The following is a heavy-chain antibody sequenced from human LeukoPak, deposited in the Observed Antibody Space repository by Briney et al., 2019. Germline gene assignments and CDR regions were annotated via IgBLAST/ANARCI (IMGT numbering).Heavy chain of an antibody. CDR1: GYTFTNYY. V-gene: IGHV1-8*03. J-gene: IGHJ4*02. CDR3: ARAHGQQHLIMGRVRRFFYFDY. D-gene: IGHD6-13*01. Sequence: GASVKVSCKASGYTFTNYYIHWVRQAPGQGLEWMGWMNPTSGNTGYAQKFQGRITLSRNSSISTAYMELRSLRSDDTALYFCARAHGQQHLIMGRVRRFFYFDYWGQGSLVTVSS. CDR2: MNPTSGNT.